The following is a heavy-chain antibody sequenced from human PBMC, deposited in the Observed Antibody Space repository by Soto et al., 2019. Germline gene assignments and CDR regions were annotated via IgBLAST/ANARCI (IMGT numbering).Heavy chain of an antibody. CDR1: GGSISSYY. Sequence: ETLSLTCTVSGGSISSYYWSWIRQHPGKGLEWIGNIYYSGSTNYNPSLKSRVTIAVDTSKNQFSLKLNSVTAGDTAGYYCWRASRMALGRQTNWFDPWGPGTLVTVSS. D-gene: IGHD2-8*01. J-gene: IGHJ5*02. V-gene: IGHV4-59*12. CDR3: WRASRMALGRQTNWFDP. CDR2: IYYSGST.